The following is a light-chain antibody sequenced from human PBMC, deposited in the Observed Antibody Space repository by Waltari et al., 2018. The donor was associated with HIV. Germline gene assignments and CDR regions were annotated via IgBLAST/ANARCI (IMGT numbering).Light chain of an antibody. J-gene: IGKJ2*01. V-gene: IGKV3-15*01. Sequence: EIVLTQSPATLSLSPGERATLSCRASQSVSSYLAWYQQKPGQAPRLLIFDASTRATGAPPRFSGRGSGTEFTLTISSLQSEDSAVYYCQQYNNWPPYTFGQGTKLEI. CDR3: QQYNNWPPYT. CDR2: DAS. CDR1: QSVSSY.